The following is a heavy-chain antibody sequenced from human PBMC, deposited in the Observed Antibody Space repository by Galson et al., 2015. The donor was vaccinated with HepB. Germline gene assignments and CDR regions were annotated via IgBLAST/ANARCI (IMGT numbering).Heavy chain of an antibody. V-gene: IGHV3-13*01. CDR2: IGTAGDT. J-gene: IGHJ6*03. Sequence: SLRLSCAASGFTFSSYDMHWVRQATGKGLEWVSAIGTAGDTYYPGSVKGRFTISRENAKNSLYLQMNSLRAGDTAVYYCARGPEHIIAAAATEYMDVWGKGTTVTVSS. D-gene: IGHD6-13*01. CDR1: GFTFSSYD. CDR3: ARGPEHIIAAAATEYMDV.